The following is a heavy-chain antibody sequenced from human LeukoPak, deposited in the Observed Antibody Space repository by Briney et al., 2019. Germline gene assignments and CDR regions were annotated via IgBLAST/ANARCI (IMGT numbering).Heavy chain of an antibody. J-gene: IGHJ3*02. CDR2: INAGNGNT. CDR1: GYTFTSYA. V-gene: IGHV1-3*01. D-gene: IGHD2-21*02. CDR3: ASGYCGGDCYSSDAFDI. Sequence: SVKVSCKASGYTFTSYAMHWVRQAPGQRLEWMGWINAGNGNTKYSQKFQGRVTITRDTSASTAYMELSSLRSEDTAVYYCASGYCGGDCYSSDAFDIWGQGAMVTVSS.